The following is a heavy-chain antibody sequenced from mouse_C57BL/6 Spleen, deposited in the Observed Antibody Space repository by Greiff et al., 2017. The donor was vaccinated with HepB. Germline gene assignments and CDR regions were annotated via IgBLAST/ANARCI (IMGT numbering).Heavy chain of an antibody. Sequence: QVQLKQPGAELVKPGASVKLSCKASGYTFTSYWMHWVKQRPGQGLEWIGMIHPNSGSTNYNEKFKSKATLTVDKSSSTAYMQLSSLTSEDSAVYYCASSCSSSSYSFDYWGQGTTLTVSS. CDR2: IHPNSGST. J-gene: IGHJ2*01. V-gene: IGHV1-64*01. CDR3: ASSCSSSSYSFDY. D-gene: IGHD1-1*01. CDR1: GYTFTSYW.